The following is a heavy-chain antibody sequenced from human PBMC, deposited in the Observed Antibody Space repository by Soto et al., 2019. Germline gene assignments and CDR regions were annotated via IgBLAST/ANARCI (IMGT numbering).Heavy chain of an antibody. J-gene: IGHJ6*02. CDR3: AKEAGLSSSWFPGGGPNYYYYGMDV. CDR1: GFTFSSYG. V-gene: IGHV3-30*18. CDR2: ISYDGSNK. Sequence: QVQLVESGGGVVQPGRSLRLSCAASGFTFSSYGIHWVRQAPGKGLEWVAVISYDGSNKYYADSVKGRFTISRDNSKNTLYLQMNSLRAEDTAVYYCAKEAGLSSSWFPGGGPNYYYYGMDVWGQGTTVTVSS. D-gene: IGHD6-13*01.